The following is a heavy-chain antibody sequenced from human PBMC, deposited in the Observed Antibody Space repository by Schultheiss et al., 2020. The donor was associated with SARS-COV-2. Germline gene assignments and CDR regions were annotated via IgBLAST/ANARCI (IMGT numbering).Heavy chain of an antibody. Sequence: GGSLRLSCAASGFTFSSYGMHWVRQAPGKGLEWVAVIWYDGSNKYYADSVKGRFTISRDNSKNTLYLQMNSLRAEDTAVYYCARDSLCSSTSCYTPSPQKSYYYYYMDVWGKGTTVTVSS. J-gene: IGHJ6*03. CDR1: GFTFSSYG. CDR2: IWYDGSNK. CDR3: ARDSLCSSTSCYTPSPQKSYYYYYMDV. V-gene: IGHV3-33*08. D-gene: IGHD2-2*02.